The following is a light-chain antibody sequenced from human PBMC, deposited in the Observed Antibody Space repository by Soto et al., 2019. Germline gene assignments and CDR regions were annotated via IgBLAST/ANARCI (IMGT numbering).Light chain of an antibody. CDR3: QQYGYSFRA. CDR2: GAS. J-gene: IGKJ1*01. CDR1: QSVSSSY. Sequence: EILLTQSPGTLSLSPGERATLSCRASQSVSSSYLSWYQLKTGQAPRLLIYGASSRATGIPDRLSGMGFGTDFTLTISRLAPKDFAVYYCQQYGYSFRAFGQGTKVEL. V-gene: IGKV3-20*01.